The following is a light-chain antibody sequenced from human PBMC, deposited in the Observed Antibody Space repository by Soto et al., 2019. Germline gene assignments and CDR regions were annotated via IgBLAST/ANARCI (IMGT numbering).Light chain of an antibody. Sequence: IVLTQSPATLSLSPGETATLSCRASQSISRYLAWYQQKPGQAPRLLIYDASIRATGIPARFRGGGSETDFTFTISSLAPEDFAIYYCQQRGTWPRVTFGGGTKVEIK. V-gene: IGKV3-11*01. CDR1: QSISRY. J-gene: IGKJ4*01. CDR3: QQRGTWPRVT. CDR2: DAS.